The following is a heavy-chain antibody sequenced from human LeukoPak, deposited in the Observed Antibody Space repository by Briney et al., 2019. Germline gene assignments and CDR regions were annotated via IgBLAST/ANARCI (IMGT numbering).Heavy chain of an antibody. Sequence: SETLSLTCTVSGGSISSYYWSWIRQPPGEGLEWIGYIYYSGSTNYNPSLKSRVTISVDTSKNQFSLKLSSVTAADTAVYYCARDTGSMIDQTWGQGTLVTVSS. CDR1: GGSISSYY. CDR3: ARDTGSMIDQT. V-gene: IGHV4-59*12. D-gene: IGHD3-22*01. CDR2: IYYSGST. J-gene: IGHJ5*02.